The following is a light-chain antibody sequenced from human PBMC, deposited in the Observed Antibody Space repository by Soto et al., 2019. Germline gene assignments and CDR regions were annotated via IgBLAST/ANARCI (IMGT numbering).Light chain of an antibody. CDR2: GAS. Sequence: EIVMTQSPATLSVSPGERATLSCRASQSVSSKLAWYQQKPGQGPRLLIYGASTRATGIPARFSGSGSETEFTLTISSLQSEDFAVYYCQHYSTWLWTFGQGTKVELK. V-gene: IGKV3-15*01. CDR3: QHYSTWLWT. J-gene: IGKJ1*01. CDR1: QSVSSK.